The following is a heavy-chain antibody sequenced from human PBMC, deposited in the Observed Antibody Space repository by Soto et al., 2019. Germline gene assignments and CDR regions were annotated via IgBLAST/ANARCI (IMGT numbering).Heavy chain of an antibody. V-gene: IGHV3-48*03. CDR3: ARNQGDYESSDSCSRYHYHGMDV. CDR1: GFTFSSYE. Sequence: GGSLRLSCVASGFTFSSYEMNLVRQAPGKGLEWISYISSTAATIYYAYSVKGRFTISRDNVKKSLYLQMNFLRAEDTAVYYCARNQGDYESSDSCSRYHYHGMDVWGQGPTVTVSS. D-gene: IGHD3-22*01. J-gene: IGHJ6*02. CDR2: ISSTAATI.